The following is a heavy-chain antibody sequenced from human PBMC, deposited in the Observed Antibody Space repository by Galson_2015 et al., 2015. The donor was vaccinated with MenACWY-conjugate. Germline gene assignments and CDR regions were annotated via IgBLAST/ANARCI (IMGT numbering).Heavy chain of an antibody. CDR3: AKIVRHPVGPYSDS. CDR2: LYDDGTS. D-gene: IGHD2-21*01. J-gene: IGHJ4*02. Sequence: SLRLSCAASGFSVTSHFMGWVRQAPGKGLEWVALLYDDGTSRYADSVKGRFTISRDTLRNSLSLQMHGLRAEDTAMYFCAKIVRHPVGPYSDSWGQGTLVLVSS. V-gene: IGHV3-53*01. CDR1: GFSVTSHF.